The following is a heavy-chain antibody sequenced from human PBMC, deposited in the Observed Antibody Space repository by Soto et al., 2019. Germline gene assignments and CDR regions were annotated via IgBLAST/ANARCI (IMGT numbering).Heavy chain of an antibody. CDR1: GNSLGYAGPY. Sequence: PSETLRVTCSVCGNSLGYAGPYWSWIRQSPGRRLESLAYISDIGNSFSAPYPQRLLTVSIAPSRNQFSLKLASVTVADTAMYSCARPPPRSDFHVVLHFFDLWGHGTQVTVPS. CDR3: ARPPPRSDFHVVLHFFDL. V-gene: IGHV4-30-4*01. CDR2: ISDIGNS. D-gene: IGHD3-3*02. J-gene: IGHJ4*01.